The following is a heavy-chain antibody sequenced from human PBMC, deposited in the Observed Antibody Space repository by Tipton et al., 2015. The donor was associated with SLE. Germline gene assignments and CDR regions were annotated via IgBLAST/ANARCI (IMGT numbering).Heavy chain of an antibody. J-gene: IGHJ6*03. Sequence: LVKPTETLSLTCTVSGGSLSSYYWGWIRQPPGKGLEWIGSMFHSGDTFYNPSLKSRVSISTDPSKNQFSLKLSSVTAADTAVYYCARQVAGIDYYYYYMDVWGKGTTVTVSS. D-gene: IGHD6-19*01. CDR2: MFHSGDT. CDR3: ARQVAGIDYYYYYMDV. V-gene: IGHV4-39*01. CDR1: GGSLSSYY.